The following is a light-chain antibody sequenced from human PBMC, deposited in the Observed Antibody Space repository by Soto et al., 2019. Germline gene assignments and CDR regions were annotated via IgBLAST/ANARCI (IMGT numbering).Light chain of an antibody. J-gene: IGLJ2*01. Sequence: QSVLTQPPSVSGAPGQRVTISCTGSSSNIGAGYDVHWYQQLPGTAPKLLIYGNSNRPSGVPDRFSGSKSGTSASLAITGLQAGDEADYSHLPYDSSLSGVVFGGGTQLTVL. V-gene: IGLV1-40*01. CDR3: LPYDSSLSGVV. CDR1: SSNIGAGYD. CDR2: GNS.